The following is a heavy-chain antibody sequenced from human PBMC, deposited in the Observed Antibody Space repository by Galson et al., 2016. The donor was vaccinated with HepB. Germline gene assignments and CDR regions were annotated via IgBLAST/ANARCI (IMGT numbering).Heavy chain of an antibody. CDR3: SSRDFTHYGVDY. Sequence: SLRLSCAGSGFIFSGSVMHWVRQASGKGLEWVGRIRSKTHISATAYATSVEGRFTISRDDSKNTTYLLMNSLKTEDTAVYYCSSRDFTHYGVDYWGLGTLVTVSS. CDR1: GFIFSGSV. V-gene: IGHV3-73*01. D-gene: IGHD3-16*01. CDR2: IRSKTHISAT. J-gene: IGHJ4*02.